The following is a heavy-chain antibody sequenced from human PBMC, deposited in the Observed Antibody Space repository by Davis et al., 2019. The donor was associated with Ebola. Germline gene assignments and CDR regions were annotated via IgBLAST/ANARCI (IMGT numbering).Heavy chain of an antibody. CDR3: AKDMGGYCSGGSCHGGWFDP. V-gene: IGHV3-23*01. CDR2: ISGSGGST. J-gene: IGHJ5*02. Sequence: PGGSLRLSCAASGFTFSSYAMSWVRQAPGKGLDWVSAISGSGGSTYYADSVKGRFTISRDNSKNTLYLQMNSLRAEDTAVYYCAKDMGGYCSGGSCHGGWFDPWGQGTLVTVSS. D-gene: IGHD2-15*01. CDR1: GFTFSSYA.